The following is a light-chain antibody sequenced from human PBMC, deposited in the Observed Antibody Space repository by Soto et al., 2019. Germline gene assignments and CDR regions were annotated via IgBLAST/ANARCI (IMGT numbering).Light chain of an antibody. CDR2: RSN. Sequence: QSVLTQPPSASGTPGQRVTMSCSGSSSNIGSNSVYWYQQLPGTAPKLLIYRSNQRPSGVPDRFSGSKSGTSASLAISGLRSEDEADYYCAAWDDGLSGPVFGGGTQLTVL. V-gene: IGLV1-47*01. J-gene: IGLJ7*01. CDR1: SSNIGSNS. CDR3: AAWDDGLSGPV.